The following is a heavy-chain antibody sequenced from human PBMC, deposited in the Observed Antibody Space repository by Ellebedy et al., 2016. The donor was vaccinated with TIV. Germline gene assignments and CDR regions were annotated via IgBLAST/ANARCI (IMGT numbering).Heavy chain of an antibody. CDR1: GFTFSSYA. Sequence: GESLKISXAASGFTFSSYAMSWVRQAPGKGLEWVSAISGSGGSTYYADSVKGRFTISRDNSKNTLYLQMNSLRAEDTAVYYCAKCDCSTACYYMDVWGKGTTVTVSS. D-gene: IGHD2-2*01. J-gene: IGHJ6*03. V-gene: IGHV3-23*01. CDR2: ISGSGGST. CDR3: AKCDCSTACYYMDV.